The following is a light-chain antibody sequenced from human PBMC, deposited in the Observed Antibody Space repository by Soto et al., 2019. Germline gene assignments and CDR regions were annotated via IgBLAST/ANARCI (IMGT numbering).Light chain of an antibody. Sequence: EIVLTQSPGTLSLSPGERATLSCRASQSVSSRYLVWYQHKPGQAPRLLIYGASSRATGIPDRFSGSGSGTDFTLTISRLEPEDFAVYYCQQRSNWPPLTFGGGTKVEIK. CDR3: QQRSNWPPLT. V-gene: IGKV3D-20*02. CDR2: GAS. J-gene: IGKJ4*01. CDR1: QSVSSRY.